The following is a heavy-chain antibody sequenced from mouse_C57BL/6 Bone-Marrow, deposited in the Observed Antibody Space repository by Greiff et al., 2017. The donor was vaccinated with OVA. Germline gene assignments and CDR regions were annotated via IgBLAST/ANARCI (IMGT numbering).Heavy chain of an antibody. V-gene: IGHV3-6*01. J-gene: IGHJ3*01. CDR2: ISYDGSN. Sequence: EVKVEESGPGLVKPSQSLSLTCSVTGYSITSGYYWNWIRQFPGNKLEWMGYISYDGSNNYNPSLKNRISITRDTSKNQFFLKLNSVTTEDTATYYCARKEDYDSAWFAYWGQGTLVTVSA. D-gene: IGHD2-4*01. CDR1: GYSITSGYY. CDR3: ARKEDYDSAWFAY.